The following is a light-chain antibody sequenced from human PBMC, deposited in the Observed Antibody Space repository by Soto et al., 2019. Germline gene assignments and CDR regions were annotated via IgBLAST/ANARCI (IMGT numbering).Light chain of an antibody. J-gene: IGLJ3*02. CDR3: SSYTLRNTLVL. V-gene: IGLV2-14*01. Sequence: QSALAQPASVSGSPGQSITMSCTGTSSDDGGYNFVSWYQQHPGKAPRLIIYEVSSRPSGVSYRFSGSKSGNTASLTISGLQAEDEADYYCSSYTLRNTLVLFGGGTKLTVL. CDR2: EVS. CDR1: SSDDGGYNF.